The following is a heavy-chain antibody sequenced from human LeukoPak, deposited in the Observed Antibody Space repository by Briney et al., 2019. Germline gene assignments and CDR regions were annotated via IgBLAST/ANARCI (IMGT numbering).Heavy chain of an antibody. Sequence: GGSLRLSCAASGFTFSSYSMHWVRQAAGKGLEWVAVISYDGREKHYADSVKGRFTISRDNSKNTLYLQMDSLRVEDTTLYYCARDSGRWFDPWGQGTLVTVSS. CDR1: GFTFSSYS. CDR3: ARDSGRWFDP. CDR2: ISYDGREK. J-gene: IGHJ5*02. D-gene: IGHD3-10*01. V-gene: IGHV3-30*04.